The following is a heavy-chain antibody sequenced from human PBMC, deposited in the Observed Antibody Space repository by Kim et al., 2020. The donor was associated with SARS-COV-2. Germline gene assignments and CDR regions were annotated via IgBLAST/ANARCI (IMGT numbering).Heavy chain of an antibody. CDR3: ARDRFYSIRSQGEFDY. D-gene: IGHD3-16*01. CDR2: IYASGST. CDR1: GGSISSGGYY. V-gene: IGHV4-39*07. Sequence: SETLSLTCTVSGGSISSGGYYWGWIRQPPGKGLEWIGSIYASGSTYYNPSLESRVTISVDTSKNQFSLKLSSVTAADTAVFYCARDRFYSIRSQGEFDYWGQGTLVTVSS. J-gene: IGHJ4*02.